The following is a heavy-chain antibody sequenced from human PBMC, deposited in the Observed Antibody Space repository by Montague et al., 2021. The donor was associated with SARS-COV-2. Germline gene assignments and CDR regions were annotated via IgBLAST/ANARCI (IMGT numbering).Heavy chain of an antibody. D-gene: IGHD3-22*01. CDR2: ISDSGST. J-gene: IGHJ4*02. Sequence: SETLSLTCTVSGGSLNNYFWSWIRQPPGKGLEWVGYISDSGSTKYNHSLQSRVTISVDTARNQFSLKLLSVTAADKAFYYCARVDSSGPGEYWGQGILVSVPS. V-gene: IGHV4-59*08. CDR3: ARVDSSGPGEY. CDR1: GGSLNNYF.